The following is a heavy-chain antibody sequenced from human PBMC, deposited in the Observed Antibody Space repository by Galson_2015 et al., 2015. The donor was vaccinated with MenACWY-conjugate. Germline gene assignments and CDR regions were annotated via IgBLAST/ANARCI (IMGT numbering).Heavy chain of an antibody. CDR3: ARGSGSGSYPLYYYGMDV. CDR1: GGTFSSYA. J-gene: IGHJ6*02. Sequence: SVKVSCKASGGTFSSYAISWVRQAPGQGLEWMGGIIPIFGTANYAQKFQGRVTITADESTSTAYMELSSLRSEDTAVYYCARGSGSGSYPLYYYGMDVWGQGTTVTVSS. CDR2: IIPIFGTA. V-gene: IGHV1-69*13. D-gene: IGHD3-10*01.